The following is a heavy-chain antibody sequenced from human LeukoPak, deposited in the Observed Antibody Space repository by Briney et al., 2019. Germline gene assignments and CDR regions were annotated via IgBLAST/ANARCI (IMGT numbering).Heavy chain of an antibody. V-gene: IGHV4-61*01. CDR1: GGSISSSSYY. CDR3: ARGKYYDILTAHHPQFDY. CDR2: IYYSGST. Sequence: SQTLSLTCTVSGGSISSSSYYWSWIRQPPGKGLEWIGYIYYSGSTNYNPSLKSRVTISVDTSKNQFSLKLSSVTAADTAVYYCARGKYYDILTAHHPQFDYGAKEPLVPVSP. D-gene: IGHD3-9*01. J-gene: IGHJ4*01.